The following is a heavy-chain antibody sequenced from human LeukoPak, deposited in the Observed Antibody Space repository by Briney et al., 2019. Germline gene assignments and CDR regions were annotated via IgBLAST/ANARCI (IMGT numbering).Heavy chain of an antibody. CDR3: ARPRIHRNWNDLPYYFDY. D-gene: IGHD1-1*01. Sequence: GGSLRLSCAASGFTFSSYWMSWVRQAPGKGLEWVANIKQDGSEKYYVDSVKGRFTISRDNAKNSLYLQMNSLRAEDTAVYYCARPRIHRNWNDLPYYFDYWGQGTLVTVSS. CDR1: GFTFSSYW. CDR2: IKQDGSEK. V-gene: IGHV3-7*01. J-gene: IGHJ4*02.